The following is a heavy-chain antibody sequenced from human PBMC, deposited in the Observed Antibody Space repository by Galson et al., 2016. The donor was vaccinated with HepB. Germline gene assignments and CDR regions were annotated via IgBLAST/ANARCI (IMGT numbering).Heavy chain of an antibody. D-gene: IGHD2-21*01. CDR3: EKEATYGMAYSFDY. CDR1: GFTFNNYW. CDR2: IKHDESEI. Sequence: SLRLSCAASGFTFNNYWISWVRQAPGKGLEWVANIKHDESEIYYVDSVKGRFIIFRDNAGNSLYLQMHSLRGEDTAVYYCEKEATYGMAYSFDYWGQGSLVTVSS. J-gene: IGHJ4*02. V-gene: IGHV3-7*01.